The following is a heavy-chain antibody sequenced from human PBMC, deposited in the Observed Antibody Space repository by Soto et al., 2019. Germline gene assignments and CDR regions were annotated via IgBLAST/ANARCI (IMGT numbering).Heavy chain of an antibody. V-gene: IGHV4-31*03. CDR3: ARVRGGGTFDD. J-gene: IGHJ4*02. CDR1: GGSISSGGYY. Sequence: PSETLSLTCTVSGGSISSGGYYWSWIRQHPGKGLEWIGYIYYSGSTYYNPSLKSRVTISVDTSKNQFSLKLSSVAAADTAVYYCARVRGGGTFDDWGQGTLVTVSS. CDR2: IYYSGST. D-gene: IGHD1-26*01.